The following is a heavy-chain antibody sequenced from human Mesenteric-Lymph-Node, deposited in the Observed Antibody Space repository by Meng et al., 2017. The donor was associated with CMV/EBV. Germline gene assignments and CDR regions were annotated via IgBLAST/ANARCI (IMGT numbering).Heavy chain of an antibody. CDR1: GWSFSGYY. J-gene: IGHJ4*02. V-gene: IGHV4-34*01. D-gene: IGHD4-17*01. CDR2: INHSGST. CDR3: ARTTVTKGRSSDY. Sequence: AVYGWSFSGYYWSWIRQPPGKGLEWIGEINHSGSTNYNPSLKSRVTISVDTSKNQFSLKLSSVTAADTAVYYCARTTVTKGRSSDYWGQGTLVTVSS.